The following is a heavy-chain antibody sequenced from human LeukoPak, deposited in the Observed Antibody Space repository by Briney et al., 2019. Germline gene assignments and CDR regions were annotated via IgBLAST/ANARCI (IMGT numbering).Heavy chain of an antibody. J-gene: IGHJ4*02. CDR1: GLTIRNYW. CDR3: AGAGLDY. V-gene: IGHV3-7*03. CDR2: IKQDGSGQ. Sequence: PGGSLRLSCGASGLTIRNYWMSWARQAPGKGLEWVANIKQDGSGQQYVDSVKGRFTISRDNTKNSLHLQMNSLRAEDTAVYYCAGAGLDYWGQGTLVTVSS.